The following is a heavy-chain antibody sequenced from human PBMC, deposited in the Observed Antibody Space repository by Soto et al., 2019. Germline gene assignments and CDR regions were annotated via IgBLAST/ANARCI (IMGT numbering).Heavy chain of an antibody. CDR1: GFTFGTSD. V-gene: IGHV3-23*01. Sequence: QLLQSGGGLVQPGGSLTLSCAASGFTFGTSDMSWVRQAPGVGLEWVSTIAGSGGITYYADSVKGRFTISRDNSRNTVYLHMNSQRGDDTALYYCVKNSGWFNPGGQGALVTVSS. D-gene: IGHD3-10*01. CDR2: IAGSGGIT. J-gene: IGHJ5*02. CDR3: VKNSGWFNP.